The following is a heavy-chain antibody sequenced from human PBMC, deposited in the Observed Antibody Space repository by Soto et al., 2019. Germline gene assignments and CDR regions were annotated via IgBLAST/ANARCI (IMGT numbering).Heavy chain of an antibody. Sequence: GASVKVSCKASGYPFTSYYLHWVRQAPGQGPEWMGRINVSDGSTRYAQNFQGRVTMTRDTSTTTVYMELSPLRSYDPAVYYCASEAAVAGTAFDHWGQGTLVTVSS. CDR3: ASEAAVAGTAFDH. CDR2: INVSDGST. D-gene: IGHD6-19*01. J-gene: IGHJ5*02. V-gene: IGHV1-46*01. CDR1: GYPFTSYY.